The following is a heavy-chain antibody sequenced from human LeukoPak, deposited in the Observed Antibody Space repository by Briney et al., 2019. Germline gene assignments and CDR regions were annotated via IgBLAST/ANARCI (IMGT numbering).Heavy chain of an antibody. V-gene: IGHV3-21*01. Sequence: GGSLRLSCAASGFTFSSYSMNWVRQAPGKGPEWVSSISSSSSYIYYADSVKGRFTISRDNAKNSLYLQMNSLRAEDTAVYYCARDAAPRYSSSPSNFDYWGQGTLVTVSS. CDR3: ARDAAPRYSSSPSNFDY. D-gene: IGHD6-6*01. J-gene: IGHJ4*02. CDR2: ISSSSSYI. CDR1: GFTFSSYS.